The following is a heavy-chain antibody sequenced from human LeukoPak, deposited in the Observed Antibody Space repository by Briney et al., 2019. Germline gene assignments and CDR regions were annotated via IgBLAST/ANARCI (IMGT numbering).Heavy chain of an antibody. Sequence: PGGSLRLSCAASGFTFSNAWMSWVRQAPGKGLEWVGRIKSKTDGGTTDYAAPVKGRFTISRDDSKNTLYLQMNSLKTEHTAVYYRTTHKPHIAGFVVPGAMSCIGDYYYYGMDGWGHRTTVTVSS. CDR3: TTHKPHIAGFVVPGAMSCIGDYYYYGMDG. J-gene: IGHJ6*02. D-gene: IGHD2-2*01. CDR1: GFTFSNAW. V-gene: IGHV3-15*01. CDR2: IKSKTDGGTT.